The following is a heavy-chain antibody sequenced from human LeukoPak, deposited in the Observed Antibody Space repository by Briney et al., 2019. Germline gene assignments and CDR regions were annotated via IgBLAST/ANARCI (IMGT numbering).Heavy chain of an antibody. J-gene: IGHJ4*02. D-gene: IGHD6-13*01. CDR3: TRDGVAAGLYFDY. Sequence: GGSLRLSCAASGFTFSDYWMNWVRQAPGKGLEWVASINESGSEKYYVDSVRGRFTISRDNAKNSLFLQINSLRAEDTAVYYCTRDGVAAGLYFDYWGQGTLVTVSS. CDR2: INESGSEK. CDR1: GFTFSDYW. V-gene: IGHV3-7*03.